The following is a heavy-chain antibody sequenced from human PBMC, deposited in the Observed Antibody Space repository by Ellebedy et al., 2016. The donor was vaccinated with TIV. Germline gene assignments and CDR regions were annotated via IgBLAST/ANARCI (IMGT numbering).Heavy chain of an antibody. Sequence: GESLKISCAASGFTFSDYYMGWIRQAPGKGLEWVSYISSSGTNIYHADSVKGRFTISRDNAKNSLYLQMNSLRAEDTAVYYCARDDYGESGGMDVWGQGTTVTVSS. CDR2: ISSSGTNI. J-gene: IGHJ6*02. CDR1: GFTFSDYY. CDR3: ARDDYGESGGMDV. D-gene: IGHD4-17*01. V-gene: IGHV3-11*01.